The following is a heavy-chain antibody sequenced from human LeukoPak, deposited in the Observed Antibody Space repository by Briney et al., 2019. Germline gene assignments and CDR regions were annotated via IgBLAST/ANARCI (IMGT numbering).Heavy chain of an antibody. Sequence: SETLSLTCTVSGGSISSNSYYWGWIRQPPGKGLAWIGSIYYSGGTYYNPSLKNRLTISVDTSKNQFSLKLSSVTAADTAVYYCARTRYYYDSRSYGAPYYFDYWGQGTLVTVSS. CDR3: ARTRYYYDSRSYGAPYYFDY. D-gene: IGHD3-10*01. CDR1: GGSISSNSYY. CDR2: IYYSGGT. J-gene: IGHJ4*02. V-gene: IGHV4-39*01.